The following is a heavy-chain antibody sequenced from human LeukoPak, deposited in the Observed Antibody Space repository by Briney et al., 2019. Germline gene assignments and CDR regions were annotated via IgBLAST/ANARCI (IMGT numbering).Heavy chain of an antibody. J-gene: IGHJ3*02. Sequence: GGSLRLSCAASEFTFSNYAMNWVRQAPGKGLEWVSSTSSSSAYTFYAESGKGRFTISRDNSKNTLYLQMNSLRAEDTAVYYCARDFSHSSGYYSSRFAFDIWGQGTMVTVSS. CDR3: ARDFSHSSGYYSSRFAFDI. V-gene: IGHV3-21*04. CDR2: TSSSSAYT. D-gene: IGHD3-22*01. CDR1: EFTFSNYA.